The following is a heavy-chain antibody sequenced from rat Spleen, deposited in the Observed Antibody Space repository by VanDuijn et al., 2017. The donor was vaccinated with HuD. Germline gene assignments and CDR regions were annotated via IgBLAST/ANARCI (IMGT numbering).Heavy chain of an antibody. CDR1: GFTFSDYY. CDR2: ISYEGSST. Sequence: EVQLVESGGGLVQPGRSLKLSCAASGFTFSDYYMAWVRQAPKQGLEWVASISYEGSSTYYGDSVKGRFTISRDNAKSTLYLQMNSLRSEDTATYYCARHLRTEGILVDYWGQGVMVTVSS. J-gene: IGHJ2*01. CDR3: ARHLRTEGILVDY. D-gene: IGHD1-11*01. V-gene: IGHV5-22*01.